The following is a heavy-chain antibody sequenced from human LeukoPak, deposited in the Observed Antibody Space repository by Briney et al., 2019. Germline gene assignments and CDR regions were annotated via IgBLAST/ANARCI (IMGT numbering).Heavy chain of an antibody. V-gene: IGHV3-74*01. CDR2: INSDGRTT. D-gene: IGHD3-16*01. CDR3: GGSRQIAPPTLGAFDV. CDR1: GFTFSSYW. J-gene: IGHJ3*01. Sequence: GGSLRLSCVASGFTFSSYWMQWVRQAPGKGLVWVSRINSDGRTTNYADSVKGRFTISRDNTKDTLHLQMNSLRAEDTAVYYWGGSRQIAPPTLGAFDVWGQGTMVTVSS.